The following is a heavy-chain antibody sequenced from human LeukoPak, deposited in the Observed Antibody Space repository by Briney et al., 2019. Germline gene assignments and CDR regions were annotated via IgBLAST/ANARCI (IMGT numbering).Heavy chain of an antibody. Sequence: GGSLRLSCAASGFTFSSYGMHWVRQAPGKGLEWVAVIWYDGSDKYYADSVKGRFTISRDNSKNTLYLQMNSLRAEDTAVYYCASWNSSSSGNYWGQGTLVTVSS. J-gene: IGHJ4*02. D-gene: IGHD6-13*01. CDR3: ASWNSSSSGNY. V-gene: IGHV3-33*01. CDR2: IWYDGSDK. CDR1: GFTFSSYG.